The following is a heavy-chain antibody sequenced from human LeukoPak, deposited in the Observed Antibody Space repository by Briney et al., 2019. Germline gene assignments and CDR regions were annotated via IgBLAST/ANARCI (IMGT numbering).Heavy chain of an antibody. CDR3: ARDGSSGWFDY. CDR1: GGSISSNSYY. CDR2: IYYSGST. D-gene: IGHD6-19*01. Sequence: SETLSLTCAVSGGSISSNSYYWGWIRQPPGKGLEWIGSIYYSGSTNYNPSLKSRVTISVDTSKNQFSLKLSSVTAADTAVYYCARDGSSGWFDYWGQGTLVTVSS. V-gene: IGHV4-39*07. J-gene: IGHJ4*02.